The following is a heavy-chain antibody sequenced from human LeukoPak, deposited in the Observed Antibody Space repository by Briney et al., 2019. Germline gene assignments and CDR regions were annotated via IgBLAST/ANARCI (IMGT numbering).Heavy chain of an antibody. CDR1: GFTVSSNY. J-gene: IGHJ4*02. CDR3: ASLDY. V-gene: IGHV3-7*01. Sequence: PGGSLRLSCAASGFTVSSNYMSWVRQAPGKGLEWVANIKQDGSEKYYVDSVKGRFSISRDNAKNSLYLQMNTLRAEDTAVYYCASLDYWGQGTLVTVSS. CDR2: IKQDGSEK.